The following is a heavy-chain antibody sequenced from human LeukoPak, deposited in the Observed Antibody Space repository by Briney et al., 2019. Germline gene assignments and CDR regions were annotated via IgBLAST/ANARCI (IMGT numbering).Heavy chain of an antibody. D-gene: IGHD6-13*01. J-gene: IGHJ4*02. CDR2: INHSGST. V-gene: IGHV4-34*01. CDR1: GGSFSGHY. Sequence: PSETLSLTCVVYGGSFSGHYWNWIRQPPGKGLEWIGEINHSGSTKYNPSLKSRVTISVDTSKNQFSLKLSSVTAADTAVYYCARGGHRAAARLLVYWGQGTWSPSPQ. CDR3: ARGGHRAAARLLVY.